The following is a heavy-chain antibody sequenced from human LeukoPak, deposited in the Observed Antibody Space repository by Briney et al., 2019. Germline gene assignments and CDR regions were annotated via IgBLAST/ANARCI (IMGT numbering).Heavy chain of an antibody. Sequence: SQTLSLTCTVSGGSISSGGYYWSWIRQHPGKGLEWIGYIYYSGSTYYNPSLKSRVTISVDTSKNQFSLKLSSVPAADTAVYYCAREAAMVYYFDYWGQGTLVTVSS. CDR1: GGSISSGGYY. V-gene: IGHV4-31*03. D-gene: IGHD5-18*01. CDR3: AREAAMVYYFDY. CDR2: IYYSGST. J-gene: IGHJ4*02.